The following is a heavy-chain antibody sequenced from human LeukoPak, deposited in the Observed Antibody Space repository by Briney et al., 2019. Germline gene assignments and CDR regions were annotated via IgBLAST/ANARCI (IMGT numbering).Heavy chain of an antibody. CDR1: GGSISSSSYY. Sequence: SETLSLTCTVSGGSISSSSYYWGWIRQPPGKGLEWIGSIYYSGSTYYNPSLKSRVTISVDTSKNQFSLKLSSVTAADTAVYYCASAPLGYYDSSGYYSVRGYYYMDVWGKGTTVTISS. J-gene: IGHJ6*03. D-gene: IGHD3-22*01. CDR2: IYYSGST. CDR3: ASAPLGYYDSSGYYSVRGYYYMDV. V-gene: IGHV4-39*07.